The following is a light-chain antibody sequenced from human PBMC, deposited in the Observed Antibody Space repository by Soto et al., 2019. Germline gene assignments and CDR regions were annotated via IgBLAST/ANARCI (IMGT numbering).Light chain of an antibody. CDR3: QQRSNWLT. CDR1: QSVSSY. CDR2: DAS. J-gene: IGKJ4*01. V-gene: IGKV3-11*01. Sequence: EIVLTQSPATLSLSPGERATLSCRASQSVSSYLAWYQQKPGQAPRLLIYDASNRATGIPARFSGSGSGTDFTLTSSRLDPEDVAVYYCQQRSNWLTFGGGTKVEIK.